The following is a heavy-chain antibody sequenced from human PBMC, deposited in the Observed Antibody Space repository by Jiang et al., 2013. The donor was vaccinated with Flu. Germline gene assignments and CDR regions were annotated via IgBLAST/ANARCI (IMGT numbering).Heavy chain of an antibody. CDR3: TTWSETDYYYYGMDV. J-gene: IGHJ6*02. Sequence: VQLVESGGGLVKPGGSLRLSCAASGFTFSNAWMSWVRQAPGKGLEWVGRIKSKTDGGTTDYAAPVKGRFTISRDDSKNTLYLQMNSLKTEDTAVYYCTTWSETDYYYYGMDVWGQGTTVTVSS. CDR1: GFTFSNAW. CDR2: IKSKTDGGTT. V-gene: IGHV3-15*01.